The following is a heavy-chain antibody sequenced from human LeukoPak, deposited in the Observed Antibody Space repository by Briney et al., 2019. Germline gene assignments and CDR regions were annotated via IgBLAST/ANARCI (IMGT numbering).Heavy chain of an antibody. V-gene: IGHV3-23*01. J-gene: IGHJ3*01. CDR3: AKDRSCSGSSCNVRS. CDR1: GFTFSSFA. Sequence: PGGSLRLSCAASGFTFSSFAMSWVRQAPGKGLEWVSAISGSGGSTFYADSVKGRFTISRDNSKNTLFLQMNGLRAEDTAVYYCAKDRSCSGSSCNVRSWGQGTMVTVSS. CDR2: ISGSGGST. D-gene: IGHD2-2*01.